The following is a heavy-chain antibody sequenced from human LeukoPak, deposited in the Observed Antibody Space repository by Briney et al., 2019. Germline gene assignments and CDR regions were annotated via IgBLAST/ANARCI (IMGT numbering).Heavy chain of an antibody. J-gene: IGHJ4*02. CDR2: IIPIFGTA. Sequence: GPSVKVSCKASGGTFSSYAISWVRQAPGQGLEWMGGIIPIFGTANYAQKFQGRVTITADESTSTAYMELSSLRSEDTAVYYCANRVGYSAGYFDYWGQGTLVTVFS. D-gene: IGHD5-12*01. V-gene: IGHV1-69*01. CDR1: GGTFSSYA. CDR3: ANRVGYSAGYFDY.